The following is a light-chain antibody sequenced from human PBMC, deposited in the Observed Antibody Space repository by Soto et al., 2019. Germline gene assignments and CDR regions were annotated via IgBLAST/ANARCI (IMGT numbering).Light chain of an antibody. V-gene: IGKV1-39*01. CDR3: QQANSFPCT. CDR1: QTISSH. Sequence: IQVTQSPSSLSASVVDRDTITCWASQTISSHLNLYQQKPGEAPNLLIYSTSNLHHGVPSRFSGSGSGTDFTLTISGLQPEDFATYYCQQANSFPCTFGQWT. CDR2: STS. J-gene: IGKJ5*01.